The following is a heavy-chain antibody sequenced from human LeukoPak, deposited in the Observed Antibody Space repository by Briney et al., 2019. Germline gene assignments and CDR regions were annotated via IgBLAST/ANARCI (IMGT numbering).Heavy chain of an antibody. V-gene: IGHV3-48*01. Sequence: GGSLRLSCAASGFTFSSYSMNWVRQAPGKGLEWVSYISGSGRTIYYADSMKGRFTISRDNAKNSLSLQMNSLRGEDTAVYFYAKSDPNGWFDPWGQGTLVTVSS. CDR1: GFTFSSYS. CDR3: AKSDPNGWFDP. CDR2: ISGSGRTI. J-gene: IGHJ5*02.